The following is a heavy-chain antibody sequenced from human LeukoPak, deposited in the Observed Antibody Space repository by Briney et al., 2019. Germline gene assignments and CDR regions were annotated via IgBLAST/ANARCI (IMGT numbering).Heavy chain of an antibody. CDR3: SRGGSPPEARGDVFDI. D-gene: IGHD1-26*01. V-gene: IGHV3-74*01. Sequence: PGGSLRLSCAASGFRFSGYWMHWVRQAPGKGLVWVSRINGDGSNTRYADSVKGRFTISRDNAKNSLYLQMNSLRAEDTAVYYCSRGGSPPEARGDVFDIWGQGTMVSVSS. CDR2: INGDGSNT. J-gene: IGHJ3*02. CDR1: GFRFSGYW.